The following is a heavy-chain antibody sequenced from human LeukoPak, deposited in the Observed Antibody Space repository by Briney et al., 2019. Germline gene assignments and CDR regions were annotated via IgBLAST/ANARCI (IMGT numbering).Heavy chain of an antibody. CDR1: GGSFSGYY. J-gene: IGHJ1*01. Sequence: SETLSLTCAVYGGSFSGYYWSWIRQPPGKGLEWIGEINHSGSTNYNPSLKSRVTISVDTSKNQFSLKLSSVTAADTAVYYCAAMRYGSGWYGLSEYFQHWGQGTLVTVSS. D-gene: IGHD6-19*01. V-gene: IGHV4-34*01. CDR2: INHSGST. CDR3: AAMRYGSGWYGLSEYFQH.